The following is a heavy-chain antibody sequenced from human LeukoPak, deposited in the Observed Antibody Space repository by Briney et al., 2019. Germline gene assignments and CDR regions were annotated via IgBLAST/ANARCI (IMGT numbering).Heavy chain of an antibody. J-gene: IGHJ4*02. CDR2: IIPIFGTA. Sequence: SVKVSCKASGGTFSSYAISWVRQAPGQGLEWIGGIIPIFGTANYAQKFQGRVTITTDESTSTAYMELSSLRSEDTAVYYCAGLSYYYDSSGQYYFDYWGQGTLVTVSS. V-gene: IGHV1-69*05. CDR1: GGTFSSYA. CDR3: AGLSYYYDSSGQYYFDY. D-gene: IGHD3-22*01.